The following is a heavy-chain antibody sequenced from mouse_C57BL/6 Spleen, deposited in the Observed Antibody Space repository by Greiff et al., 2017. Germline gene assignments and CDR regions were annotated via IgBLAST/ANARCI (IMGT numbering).Heavy chain of an antibody. CDR3: ARYTDGDYYVSSTGFAY. D-gene: IGHD1-1*01. CDR1: GFTFTDYY. J-gene: IGHJ3*01. CDR2: IRNKANGYTT. V-gene: IGHV7-3*01. Sequence: DVKLVESGGGLVQPGGSLSLSCAASGFTFTDYYMSWVRQPPGKALEWLGFIRNKANGYTTEYSASVKGRFTISRDNSQSILYLQMNALRAEDSATYYCARYTDGDYYVSSTGFAYWGQGTLVTVSA.